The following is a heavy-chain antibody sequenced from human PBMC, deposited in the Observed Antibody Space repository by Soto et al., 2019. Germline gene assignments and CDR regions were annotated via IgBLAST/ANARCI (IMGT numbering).Heavy chain of an antibody. CDR3: AKDMVPAAMFSGDYYYYMDV. CDR1: GFTFDDYA. Sequence: EVQLVESGGGLVQPGRSLRLSCAASGFTFDDYAMHWVRQAPGKGLEWVSGISWNSGSIGYADSVKGRFTISRDNAKNSLYLQMNSLRAEDTALYYCAKDMVPAAMFSGDYYYYMDVWGKGTTVTVSS. D-gene: IGHD2-2*01. CDR2: ISWNSGSI. J-gene: IGHJ6*03. V-gene: IGHV3-9*01.